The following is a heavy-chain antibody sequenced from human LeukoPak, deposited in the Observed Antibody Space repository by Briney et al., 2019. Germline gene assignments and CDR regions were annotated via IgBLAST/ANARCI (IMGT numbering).Heavy chain of an antibody. CDR3: ARGTYYYDSSGYKGAYYFDY. V-gene: IGHV4-39*01. CDR1: GGSISSSSYY. J-gene: IGHJ4*02. D-gene: IGHD3-22*01. Sequence: SETLSLTCTVSGGSISSSSYYWGWIRQPPGKGLEWIGSIYYSGSTYYNPSLKSRVTISVDTSKNQFSLKLSSVTAADTAVYYCARGTYYYDSSGYKGAYYFDYWGQGTLVTVSS. CDR2: IYYSGST.